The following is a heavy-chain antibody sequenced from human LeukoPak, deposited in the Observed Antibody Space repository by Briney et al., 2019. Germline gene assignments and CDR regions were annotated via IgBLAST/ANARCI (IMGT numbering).Heavy chain of an antibody. CDR2: ISVNNGNT. Sequence: GASVKVSCKASSYTFTSYGISWVRQAPGQGLEWMGWISVNNGNTKYAQKFQGRVTTTTDISTTTAYMELRSLRSDDTAIYYCARRLYWFDPWGQGTLVTVSS. V-gene: IGHV1-18*01. CDR1: SYTFTSYG. J-gene: IGHJ5*02. CDR3: ARRLYWFDP.